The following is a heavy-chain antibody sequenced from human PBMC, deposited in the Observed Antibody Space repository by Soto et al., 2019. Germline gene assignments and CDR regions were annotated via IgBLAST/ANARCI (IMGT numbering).Heavy chain of an antibody. CDR1: GGSMSGYY. D-gene: IGHD3-9*01. V-gene: IGHV4-59*08. CDR2: IYYSDTI. CDR3: ARHHYDILSVPYFFDY. J-gene: IGHJ4*02. Sequence: SETLSLTCTVSGGSMSGYYWSWIRQPPGKGLEWIGYIYYSDTINYNPSLKSRVIISEDTSKNQFSLKLSSVTAADTAVYYCARHHYDILSVPYFFDYWGQGTLVTVSS.